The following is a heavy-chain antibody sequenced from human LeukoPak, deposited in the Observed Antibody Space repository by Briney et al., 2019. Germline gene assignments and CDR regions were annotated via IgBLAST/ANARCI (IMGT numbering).Heavy chain of an antibody. CDR3: GRAGFDY. D-gene: IGHD1-14*01. CDR2: IYPSDSST. V-gene: IGHV5-51*01. J-gene: IGHJ4*02. CDR1: GYSFTSYW. Sequence: GESPKISCKTSGYSFTSYWIGWVRQMPGKGLEWMGIIYPSDSSTIYSPSFQGQVTISADKSITTAYLQWSSLKASDSAIYYCGRAGFDYWAQGTLVTVSS.